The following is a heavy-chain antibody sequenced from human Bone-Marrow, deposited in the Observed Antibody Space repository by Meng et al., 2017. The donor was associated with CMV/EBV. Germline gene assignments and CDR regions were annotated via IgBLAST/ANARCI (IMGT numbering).Heavy chain of an antibody. CDR2: IRFDGRNK. J-gene: IGHJ4*02. V-gene: IGHV3-30*02. D-gene: IGHD3-10*01. CDR3: AKSNRRFGEFSPTDY. Sequence: GGSLRLSCAASGFTFSSYAMEWVRQAPGKGLQWVAFIRFDGRNKYYADFVKGRFTISRDNSKSTLSLQMNSLRPEDTAVYYCAKSNRRFGEFSPTDYCGQGTLVTVSS. CDR1: GFTFSSYA.